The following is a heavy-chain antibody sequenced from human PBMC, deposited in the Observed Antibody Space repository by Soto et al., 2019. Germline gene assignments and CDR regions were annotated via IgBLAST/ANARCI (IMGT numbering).Heavy chain of an antibody. CDR1: GGSISSSSYY. V-gene: IGHV4-39*07. J-gene: IGHJ4*02. CDR2: IYYGGTT. D-gene: IGHD7-27*01. Sequence: PSETLSLTCTVSGGSISSSSYYWGWIRQPPGKGLEWIGSIYYGGTTYNSPSLKSRVTISADTSKNQFSLKLSSVSAADTAVYYCARGPSGDKIDYWGQGIQVTVSS. CDR3: ARGPSGDKIDY.